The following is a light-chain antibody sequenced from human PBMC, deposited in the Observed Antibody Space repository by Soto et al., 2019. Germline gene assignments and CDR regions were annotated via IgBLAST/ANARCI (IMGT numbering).Light chain of an antibody. CDR1: SSDVGGYNY. Sequence: QSALTQPPSASGSLGQSVTISCTGTSSDVGGYNYVSWHQQHPGKAPKVMIYEVTKRPPGVPDRFSGFKSGHTASLTVSGLQAEDEADYYCSSFAGGGNPLLLGGGTKLTVL. CDR2: EVT. CDR3: SSFAGGGNPLL. V-gene: IGLV2-8*01. J-gene: IGLJ2*01.